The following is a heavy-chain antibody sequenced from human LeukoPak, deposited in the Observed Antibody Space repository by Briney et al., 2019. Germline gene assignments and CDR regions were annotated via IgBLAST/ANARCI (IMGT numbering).Heavy chain of an antibody. Sequence: ASVKVSCKASGYTFTNYGISWVRQAPGQGLEWMGWISGYNGNTNYAQELQGRVTMTTDTSTNTAYMELRSLRSDDTAVYYCARDDNRNYSFYWGQGTLVTVSS. CDR2: ISGYNGNT. D-gene: IGHD1-14*01. J-gene: IGHJ4*02. CDR1: GYTFTNYG. CDR3: ARDDNRNYSFY. V-gene: IGHV1-18*01.